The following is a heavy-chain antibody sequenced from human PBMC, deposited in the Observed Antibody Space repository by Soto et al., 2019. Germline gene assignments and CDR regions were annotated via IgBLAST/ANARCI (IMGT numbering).Heavy chain of an antibody. CDR2: LYYTGST. V-gene: IGHV4-31*03. CDR1: GGSIRNGNYY. Sequence: QVQLQESGPGLVKPSQTLSLTCTVSGGSIRNGNYYWTWIRQLPGKGLEWIGNLYYTGSTSYNPSLKSRVTISIASSKNQFSPKLRSVVAADTARNYCAKNETRRPWFDPWCQGTRVTFSS. CDR3: AKNETRRPWFDP. J-gene: IGHJ5*02.